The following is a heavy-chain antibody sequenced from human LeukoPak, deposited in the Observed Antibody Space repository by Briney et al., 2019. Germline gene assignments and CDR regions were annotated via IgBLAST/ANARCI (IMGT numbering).Heavy chain of an antibody. Sequence: GGSLRLSCAASGFTFSSYAMSWVRQAPGKGLEWVSAISGSGGSTYYADSVKGRFTISRDNSKNTLYLQMNSLRAEDTAVYYCAKDGGIVVVPAVKPHFDYWGQGTLVTVSS. V-gene: IGHV3-23*01. D-gene: IGHD2-2*01. CDR1: GFTFSSYA. J-gene: IGHJ4*02. CDR3: AKDGGIVVVPAVKPHFDY. CDR2: ISGSGGST.